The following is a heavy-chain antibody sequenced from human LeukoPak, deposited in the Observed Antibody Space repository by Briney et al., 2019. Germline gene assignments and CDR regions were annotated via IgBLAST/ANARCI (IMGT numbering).Heavy chain of an antibody. CDR2: IYYSGTT. CDR1: GGSFSSNGYY. J-gene: IGHJ4*02. D-gene: IGHD2-21*01. V-gene: IGHV4-39*01. CDR3: ARLVDAPRYFDY. Sequence: SETLSLTCTVSGGSFSSNGYYWVWIRLPPGKGLEWIGSIYYSGTTYYNPSLKSRVTISVDTSKNQFSLKLSSVTAADTAVYYCARLVDAPRYFDYWGQGTLVTVSS.